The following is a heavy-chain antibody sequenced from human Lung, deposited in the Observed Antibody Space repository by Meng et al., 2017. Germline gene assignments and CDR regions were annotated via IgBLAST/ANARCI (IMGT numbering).Heavy chain of an antibody. D-gene: IGHD3-16*01. CDR1: GGSISSSSNY. J-gene: IGHJ4*02. Sequence: QLQLQESGPGLVKPSETLSLTCTVSGGSISSSSNYWDWIRPPPGKRLEWIGSIYYSGATYYNPSLKSRVTMSVDTSKNQFSLRLSSVTAADTAVFYCARRVHDGRHYHYFDYWGQGALVTVSS. CDR2: IYYSGAT. CDR3: ARRVHDGRHYHYFDY. V-gene: IGHV4-39*01.